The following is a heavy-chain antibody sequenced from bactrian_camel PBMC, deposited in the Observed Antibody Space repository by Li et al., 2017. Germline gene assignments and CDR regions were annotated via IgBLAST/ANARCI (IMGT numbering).Heavy chain of an antibody. CDR3: ATGARMTSFDY. CDR2: INAVGSIT. V-gene: IGHV3-2*01. Sequence: HVQLVESGGDLVQPGGSLRLSCAASGFTVTTYAITWVRQAPGKGLEWVSSINAVGSITVYADSVRGRFTISRDYAKITLYLQMNSLKPEDTAVYYCATGARMTSFDYWGQGTQVTVS. J-gene: IGHJ6*01. CDR1: GFTVTTYA. D-gene: IGHD3*01.